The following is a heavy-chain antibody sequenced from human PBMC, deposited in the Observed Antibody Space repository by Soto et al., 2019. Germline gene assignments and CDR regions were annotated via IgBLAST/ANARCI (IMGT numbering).Heavy chain of an antibody. CDR2: ISGSGGST. CDR1: GFTFSSYA. Sequence: GGSLRLSCAASGFTFSSYAMSWVRQAPGKGLEWVSAISGSGGSTYYADSVKGRFTISRDNSKNTLYLQMNSLRAEDTAVYYSAKVFQGIDSSGYYFDYWGQGTLVTVSS. CDR3: AKVFQGIDSSGYYFDY. J-gene: IGHJ4*02. D-gene: IGHD3-22*01. V-gene: IGHV3-23*01.